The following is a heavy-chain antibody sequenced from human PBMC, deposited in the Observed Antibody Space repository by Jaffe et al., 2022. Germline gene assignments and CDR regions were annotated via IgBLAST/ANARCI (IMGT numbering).Heavy chain of an antibody. CDR2: IIPIFGTA. CDR1: GGTFSSYA. D-gene: IGHD3-10*01. CDR3: ARGFDYYGSGSYLGDYYYYYMDV. J-gene: IGHJ6*03. Sequence: QVQLVQSGAEVKKPGSSVKVSCKASGGTFSSYAISWVRQAPGQGLEWMGGIIPIFGTANYAQKFQGRVTITTDESTSTAYMELSSLRSEDTAVYYCARGFDYYGSGSYLGDYYYYYMDVWGKGTTVTVSS. V-gene: IGHV1-69*05.